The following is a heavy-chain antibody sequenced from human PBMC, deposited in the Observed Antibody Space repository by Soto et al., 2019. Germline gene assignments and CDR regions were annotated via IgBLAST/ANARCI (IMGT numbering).Heavy chain of an antibody. D-gene: IGHD3-16*01. J-gene: IGHJ4*02. CDR2: ISATGGGT. CDR3: AKDRRAGGNSAFYFDF. V-gene: IGHV3-23*01. CDR1: GFNFSNYA. Sequence: XGSLGLSCAASGFNFSNYAMSWVRQAPGKGLEWVSLISATGGGTYYADSVKGRFTISRDNSHNTLYLQVHSLTAEDTAVYYCAKDRRAGGNSAFYFDFWGQGAQVTVSS.